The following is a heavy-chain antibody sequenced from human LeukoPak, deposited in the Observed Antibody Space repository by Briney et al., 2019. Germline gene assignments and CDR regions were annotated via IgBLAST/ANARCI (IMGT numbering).Heavy chain of an antibody. CDR3: ARDRSLLNMVWFDY. Sequence: AAVKVSCKASGYTFTDYCMHWVRQAPGQGLEWMGWINPNGGDTNYAQNLQGRVTMTRDTSISTAYMEVSSLRSDDTAVYYCARDRSLLNMVWFDYWGQGTLVTVSS. J-gene: IGHJ4*02. D-gene: IGHD3-10*01. CDR1: GYTFTDYC. V-gene: IGHV1-2*02. CDR2: INPNGGDT.